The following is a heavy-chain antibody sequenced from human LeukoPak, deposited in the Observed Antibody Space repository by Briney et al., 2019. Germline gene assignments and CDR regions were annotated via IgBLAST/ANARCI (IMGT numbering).Heavy chain of an antibody. V-gene: IGHV1-18*04. CDR1: GYSINNYW. Sequence: GESLKISCKGSGYSINNYWIGWVRQAPGQGLEWMGWISAYNGNTNYAQKLQGRVTMTTDTSTSTAYMELRSLRSDDTAVYYCARGMKGVRPTPAYYWGQGTLVTVSS. J-gene: IGHJ4*02. CDR2: ISAYNGNT. CDR3: ARGMKGVRPTPAYY. D-gene: IGHD1-1*01.